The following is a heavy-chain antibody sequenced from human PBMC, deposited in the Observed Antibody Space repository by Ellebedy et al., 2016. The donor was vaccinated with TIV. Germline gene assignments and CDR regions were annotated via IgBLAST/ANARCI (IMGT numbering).Heavy chain of an antibody. CDR2: VGNDGTPV. CDR3: ARDVGRIGDDS. CDR1: GSSFSRYT. Sequence: GESLKISXVASGSSFSRYTMHWVRQAPGKGLEWVALVGNDGTPVDSADSVKGRFTISRDNSKNTLYLQMNSLRVEDTAVYFCARDVGRIGDDSWGQGTLVTVSS. D-gene: IGHD3-16*01. V-gene: IGHV3-30-3*01. J-gene: IGHJ4*02.